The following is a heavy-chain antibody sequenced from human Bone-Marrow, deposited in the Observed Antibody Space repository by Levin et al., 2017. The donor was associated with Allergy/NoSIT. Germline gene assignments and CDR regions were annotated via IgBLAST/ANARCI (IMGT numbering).Heavy chain of an antibody. V-gene: IGHV4-59*01. CDR3: ARDLGWLQFPD. J-gene: IGHJ4*02. Sequence: SQTLSLTCTVPGASITNFYWSWIRPPPREGLEWIAYIHNSGSTSYNPSLKSRVTISLDTSRNQLPLDLRSVTAADTAVYYCARDLGWLQFPDWGQGTLVTVSS. D-gene: IGHD5-24*01. CDR1: GASITNFY. CDR2: IHNSGST.